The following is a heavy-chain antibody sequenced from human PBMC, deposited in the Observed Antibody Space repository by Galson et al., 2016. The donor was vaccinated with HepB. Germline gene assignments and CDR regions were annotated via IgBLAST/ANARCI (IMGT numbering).Heavy chain of an antibody. CDR1: GLNFSTFG. CDR2: IWHDGTNR. V-gene: IGHV3-33*01. J-gene: IGHJ5*02. D-gene: IGHD4-23*01. Sequence: SLRLSCAVSGLNFSTFGMHWVRQAPGKGLEWVAVIWHDGTNRYYSDSVKGRFTISRDNSNNTLYLQMNSLRVDDTAMYYCARVFRPETLDLWGHGTLVTVSS. CDR3: ARVFRPETLDL.